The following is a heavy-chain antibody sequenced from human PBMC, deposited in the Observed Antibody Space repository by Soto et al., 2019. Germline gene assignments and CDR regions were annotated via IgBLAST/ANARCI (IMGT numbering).Heavy chain of an antibody. V-gene: IGHV3-30*03. Sequence: SLRLSCTASGFTFSNYGMHWVRQAPGKGLDWVAVISYDGSNTYYADSVKGRFTISRDNSKNALYLQMNGLRAEDTALYYCARDRSPGYDYVPAHFDSWGQGTLVTVSS. CDR1: GFTFSNYG. J-gene: IGHJ4*02. CDR2: ISYDGSNT. CDR3: ARDRSPGYDYVPAHFDS. D-gene: IGHD3-10*02.